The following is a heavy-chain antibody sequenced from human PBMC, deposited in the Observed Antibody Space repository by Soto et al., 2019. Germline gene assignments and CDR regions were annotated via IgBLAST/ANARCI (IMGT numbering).Heavy chain of an antibody. D-gene: IGHD3-22*01. V-gene: IGHV4-34*01. Sequence: ETLSLTCAVYGGSFSGYYWSWIRQPPGKGPEWIGEVNHSGSTNYNPSLKSRVTISVDTSKNQFSLKLSSVTAADTAVYYCARVPYYYDTSPPWGQGTLVTVSS. CDR1: GGSFSGYY. CDR2: VNHSGST. J-gene: IGHJ5*02. CDR3: ARVPYYYDTSPP.